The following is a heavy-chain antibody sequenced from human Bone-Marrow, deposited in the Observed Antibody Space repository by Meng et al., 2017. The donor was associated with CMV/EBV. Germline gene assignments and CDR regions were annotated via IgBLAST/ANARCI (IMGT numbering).Heavy chain of an antibody. V-gene: IGHV1-2*02. CDR2: INPNSGGT. D-gene: IGHD6-19*01. CDR1: GYTFTGYY. Sequence: ASVKVSCKASGYTFTGYYMHWVRQAPGQGLEWMGWINPNSGGTNYAQKFQGRVTMTRDTSISTAYMELSRLRSDDTAVYYCARVRDSSGWYHLDYWGQGTLVPVSS. CDR3: ARVRDSSGWYHLDY. J-gene: IGHJ4*02.